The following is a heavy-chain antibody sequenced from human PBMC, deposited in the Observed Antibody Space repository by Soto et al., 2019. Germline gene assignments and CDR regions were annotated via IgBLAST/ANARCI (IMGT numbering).Heavy chain of an antibody. V-gene: IGHV3-33*01. Sequence: QVQLVESGGGVVQPGRSLRLSCAASGFTFSSYGMHWVRQAPGKGLGWVAVIWYDGSNKYYADSVKGRFTISRDNSKNTLYLQMNSLRAEDTAVYYCARDGGATYYYYMDVWGKGTTVTVSS. J-gene: IGHJ6*03. CDR1: GFTFSSYG. CDR2: IWYDGSNK. CDR3: ARDGGATYYYYMDV. D-gene: IGHD5-12*01.